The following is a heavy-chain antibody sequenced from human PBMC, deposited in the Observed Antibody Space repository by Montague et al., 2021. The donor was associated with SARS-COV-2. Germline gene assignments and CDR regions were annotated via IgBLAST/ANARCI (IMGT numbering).Heavy chain of an antibody. D-gene: IGHD3-22*01. Sequence: SETLSLTCAVYDGSFSDYSWTWIRQPPGKGLEWIGEINHRGSTNYNPSLKSRVTISFDTSKNQFSLKMTSVTAADTAVYYCARGRQHINMVVVVVTGGEYYFDFWGQGTLVAVSS. V-gene: IGHV4-34*01. CDR1: DGSFSDYS. CDR3: ARGRQHINMVVVVVTGGEYYFDF. CDR2: INHRGST. J-gene: IGHJ4*02.